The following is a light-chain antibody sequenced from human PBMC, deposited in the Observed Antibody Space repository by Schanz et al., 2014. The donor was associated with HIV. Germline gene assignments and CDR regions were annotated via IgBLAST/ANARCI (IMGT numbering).Light chain of an antibody. CDR2: AAS. CDR1: QGIGNE. Sequence: DIQMTQSPSSLSASVGDTVTITCRASQGIGNELGWYQQKPGKAPKRLIYAASFLQSEVPSRFSGSGSGTEFTLTISSLQSEDFAVYYCQQYNDWPPITFGQGTRLEIK. V-gene: IGKV1-17*01. CDR3: QQYNDWPPIT. J-gene: IGKJ5*01.